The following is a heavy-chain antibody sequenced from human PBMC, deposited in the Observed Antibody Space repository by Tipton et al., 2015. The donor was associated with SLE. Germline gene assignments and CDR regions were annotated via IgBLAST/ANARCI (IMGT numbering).Heavy chain of an antibody. J-gene: IGHJ6*02. CDR1: GFTFDDYG. Sequence: SLRLSCAASGFTFDDYGMSWVRQGPGQAPEWVAGIGWDGTKTGYADSLKGRVTISRDNPKNTLYLQMSSLRVEDTAVYFCSRGGFGLSTGFPPYYFYGMDVWGQGTTVAVSS. V-gene: IGHV3-20*04. D-gene: IGHD3-9*01. CDR2: IGWDGTKT. CDR3: SRGGFGLSTGFPPYYFYGMDV.